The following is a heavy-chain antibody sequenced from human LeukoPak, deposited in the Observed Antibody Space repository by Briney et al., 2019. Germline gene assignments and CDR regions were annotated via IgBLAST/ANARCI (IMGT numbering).Heavy chain of an antibody. CDR2: IYYSGST. D-gene: IGHD6-6*01. J-gene: IGHJ4*02. V-gene: IGHV4-39*01. Sequence: SETLSLTCTVSGGSISSSSYYWGWIRQPPGEGLEWIGSIYYSGSTYYNPSLKSRVTISVDTSKNQFSLKLSSVTAADTAVYYCARHGSGYSSSSRMYYWGQGTLVTVSS. CDR3: ARHGSGYSSSSRMYY. CDR1: GGSISSSSYY.